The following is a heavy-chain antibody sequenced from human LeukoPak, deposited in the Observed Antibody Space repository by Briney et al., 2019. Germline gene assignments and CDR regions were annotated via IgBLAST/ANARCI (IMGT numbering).Heavy chain of an antibody. Sequence: GGSLRLSCAASGFTFSDYYMSWIRQAPGKGLEWVSYISSSGSTMYYADSVKGRFTISRDNAKNSLYLQMSSLRAEDTAVYYCARAQTTVAHPFLYWGQGTLVTVSS. CDR2: ISSSGSTM. J-gene: IGHJ4*02. D-gene: IGHD4-23*01. V-gene: IGHV3-11*01. CDR1: GFTFSDYY. CDR3: ARAQTTVAHPFLY.